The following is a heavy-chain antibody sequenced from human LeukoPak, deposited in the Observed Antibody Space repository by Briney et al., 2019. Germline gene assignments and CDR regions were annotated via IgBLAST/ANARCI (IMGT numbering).Heavy chain of an antibody. J-gene: IGHJ4*02. Sequence: ASVKVSCKASGYTSTSYDINWVRQATGQGLEWMGWMNPNSGNTGHAQKFQGRVTMTKNTSISTAYMELSSLRSEDTAVYYCARGSRRDGYNTLVDSWGQGTPVTVSS. V-gene: IGHV1-8*01. D-gene: IGHD5-24*01. CDR2: MNPNSGNT. CDR3: ARGSRRDGYNTLVDS. CDR1: GYTSTSYD.